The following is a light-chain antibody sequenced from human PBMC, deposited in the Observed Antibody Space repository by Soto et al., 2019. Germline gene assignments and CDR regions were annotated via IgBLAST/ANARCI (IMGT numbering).Light chain of an antibody. V-gene: IGKV3-20*01. J-gene: IGKJ1*01. Sequence: EVMLTQSPGTLSLSPGERATLSCRASQSIFSNYLAWYQQKSGQAPRLLIYGASNRATGIPDRFSGSGSGTDFTLTISRLEPEDFAAYYCQQYGTSPRTFGQGTKVEFK. CDR2: GAS. CDR1: QSIFSNY. CDR3: QQYGTSPRT.